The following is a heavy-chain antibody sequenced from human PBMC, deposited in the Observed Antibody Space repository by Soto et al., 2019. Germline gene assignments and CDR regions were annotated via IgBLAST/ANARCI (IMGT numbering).Heavy chain of an antibody. Sequence: ASVKVSCKASGGTFNSYAISWARQAPGQGLEWMGGIIPIFGTANYAQKLQGRVTMTTDTSTSTAYMELRSLRSDDTAVYYCASATDYSNYVSWFDPWGQGTLVTVSS. V-gene: IGHV1-69*05. J-gene: IGHJ5*02. CDR1: GGTFNSYA. D-gene: IGHD4-4*01. CDR3: ASATDYSNYVSWFDP. CDR2: IIPIFGTA.